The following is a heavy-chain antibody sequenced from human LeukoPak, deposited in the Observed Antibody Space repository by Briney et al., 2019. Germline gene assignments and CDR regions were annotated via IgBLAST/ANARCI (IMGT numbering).Heavy chain of an antibody. Sequence: SETLSLTCTLSGGPISSGDYYWSWIRRPPGKGLEWIWYIYYSGSTYYNPSRKSRVTILVYTAKNQFSLKLGSVTAADPAVYFCARSVGRGVYYDSSGYLDYWGQGTLVTVSS. V-gene: IGHV4-30-4*08. D-gene: IGHD3-22*01. CDR3: ARSVGRGVYYDSSGYLDY. CDR1: GGPISSGDYY. J-gene: IGHJ4*02. CDR2: IYYSGST.